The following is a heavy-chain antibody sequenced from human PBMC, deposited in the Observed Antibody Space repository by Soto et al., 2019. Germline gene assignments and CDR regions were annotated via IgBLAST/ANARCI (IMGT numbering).Heavy chain of an antibody. J-gene: IGHJ4*02. D-gene: IGHD2-15*01. CDR3: ARAGKRAWAGDCSGGSCNLMAY. CDR2: MNPNSGNT. Sequence: GASVKVSCKASGYTFTSYDINWVRQATGQGLEWMGWMNPNSGNTGYAQKFQGRVTMTRNTSISTAYMELSSLRSEDTAVYYCARAGKRAWAGDCSGGSCNLMAYWGQGTLVTVSS. CDR1: GYTFTSYD. V-gene: IGHV1-8*01.